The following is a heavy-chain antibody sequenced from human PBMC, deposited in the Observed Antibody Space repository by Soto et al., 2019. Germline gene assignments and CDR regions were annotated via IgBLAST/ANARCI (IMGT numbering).Heavy chain of an antibody. CDR1: GFTLSRYG. CDR2: ISFEGNTQ. D-gene: IGHD1-1*01. CDR3: ARGAEHQLLSRDYFYGMDV. Sequence: QVQLVESGGGVVQPGRSLRLSCAASGFTLSRYGMHWVRQAPGKGLEWVAVISFEGNTQYYADSVNGRFTISRDNSKDTLSLQIHSLRPEDTAVYYCARGAEHQLLSRDYFYGMDVWGQGTTVSVSS. J-gene: IGHJ6*02. V-gene: IGHV3-30*05.